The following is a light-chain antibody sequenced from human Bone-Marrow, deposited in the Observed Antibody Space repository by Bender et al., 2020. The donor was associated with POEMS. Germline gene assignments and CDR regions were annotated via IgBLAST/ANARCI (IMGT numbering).Light chain of an antibody. CDR1: SSDVGYSYL. J-gene: IGLJ2*01. CDR3: CSYATGGTWV. Sequence: QSALTQPASVSGSPGQSITISCTGTSSDVGYSYLVSWYQQHPGKAPKVIIYEGYERPSGVSSRFSGSRSGNTASLTISGLRAEDEAHYYCCSYATGGTWVFGGGTKVTVL. CDR2: EGY. V-gene: IGLV2-23*01.